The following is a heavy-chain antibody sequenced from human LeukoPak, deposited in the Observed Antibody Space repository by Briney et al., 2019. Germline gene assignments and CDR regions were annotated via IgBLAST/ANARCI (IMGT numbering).Heavy chain of an antibody. J-gene: IGHJ4*02. CDR1: GGSISSGSYY. V-gene: IGHV4-61*02. CDR2: IYTSGST. CDR3: ARGAAMVSY. D-gene: IGHD5-18*01. Sequence: SETLSLTCTVSGGSISSGSYYWSWIRQPAGKGLEWIGRIYTSGSTNYNPSLKSRVTISIDTSKNQFSLKLSSVIAADTAVYYCARGAAMVSYWGQGTLVTVSS.